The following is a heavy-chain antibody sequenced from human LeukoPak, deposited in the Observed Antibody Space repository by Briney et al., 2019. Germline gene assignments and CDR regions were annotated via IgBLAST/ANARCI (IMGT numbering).Heavy chain of an antibody. Sequence: GESLSLSCAASGFAFSSHWMNWVRQAPGQGLELVANVNREGSDKNYVDSVKGRFTISRDNAKNSLYLQMNSLRVEDTAVYYCARDGVPGGRDVWGQGTTVTVS. CDR2: VNREGSDK. D-gene: IGHD3-16*01. V-gene: IGHV3-7*01. CDR1: GFAFSSHW. J-gene: IGHJ6*02. CDR3: ARDGVPGGRDV.